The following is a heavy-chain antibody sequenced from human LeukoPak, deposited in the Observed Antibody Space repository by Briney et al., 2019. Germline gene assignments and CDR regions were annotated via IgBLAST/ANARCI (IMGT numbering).Heavy chain of an antibody. CDR3: ARDQVYSGYDFFDY. J-gene: IGHJ4*02. CDR2: ISSSSSYI. D-gene: IGHD5-12*01. Sequence: GVSLRLSCAASGFTFSSHSMNWVRQAPGKGLEWVSSISSSSSYIYYADSVKGRFTISRDNAKNSLYLQMSSLRAEDTAVYYCARDQVYSGYDFFDYWGQGTLVTVSS. CDR1: GFTFSSHS. V-gene: IGHV3-21*01.